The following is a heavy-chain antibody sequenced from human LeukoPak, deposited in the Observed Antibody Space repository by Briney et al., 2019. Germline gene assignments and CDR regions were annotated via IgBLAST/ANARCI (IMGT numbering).Heavy chain of an antibody. D-gene: IGHD5-12*01. CDR2: ISGSGGST. J-gene: IGHJ4*01. CDR1: GFTFSSYA. Sequence: SRGSPRLSCAASGFTFSSYAMSWVRQAPGKGLEWVSGISGSGGSTYYADSVKGRFTISRDNSKNTLYLQMNSLRAEDTAVYYCAKSGSGCDLGSYFWGHGTLVPVSS. V-gene: IGHV3-23*01. CDR3: AKSGSGCDLGSYF.